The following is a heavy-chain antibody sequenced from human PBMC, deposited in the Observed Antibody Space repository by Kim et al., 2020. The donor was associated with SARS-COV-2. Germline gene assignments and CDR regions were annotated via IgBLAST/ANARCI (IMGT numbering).Heavy chain of an antibody. CDR3: ARAHRTIFGVVEYMDV. CDR2: IYYSGST. CDR1: GGSISSGGYY. V-gene: IGHV4-31*03. Sequence: SETLSLTCTVSGGSISSGGYYWSWIRQHPGKGLEWIGYIYYSGSTYYNPSLTSRVTISVDTSKNQFSLKLSSVTAADTAVYYCARAHRTIFGVVEYMDVWGQGTTVTVSS. J-gene: IGHJ6*02. D-gene: IGHD3-3*01.